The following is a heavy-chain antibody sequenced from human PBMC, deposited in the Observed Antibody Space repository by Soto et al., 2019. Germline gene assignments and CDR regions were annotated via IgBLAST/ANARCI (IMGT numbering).Heavy chain of an antibody. D-gene: IGHD6-13*01. J-gene: IGHJ5*02. V-gene: IGHV3-11*01. CDR2: ISSSGSTI. Sequence: GGSLRLSCAASGFTFSDYYMSWIRQAPGKGLEWVSYISSSGSTIYYADSVKGRFTISRDNAKNSLYLQMNSLRAEDTAVYYCAGESFYSSSPSGWFDTWGQGTLVTVSS. CDR3: AGESFYSSSPSGWFDT. CDR1: GFTFSDYY.